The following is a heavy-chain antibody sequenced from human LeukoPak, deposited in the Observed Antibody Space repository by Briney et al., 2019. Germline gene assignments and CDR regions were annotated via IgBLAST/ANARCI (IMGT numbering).Heavy chain of an antibody. Sequence: ASVKVSCKASGDTFSSYAISWVRQAPGQGLEWMGRIIPILGIANYAQKFQGRVTITADKSTSTAYMELSSLRSEDTAVYYCARAYYDILTGYPSYYGMDVWGQGTTVTVSS. D-gene: IGHD3-9*01. CDR1: GDTFSSYA. J-gene: IGHJ6*02. CDR3: ARAYYDILTGYPSYYGMDV. CDR2: IIPILGIA. V-gene: IGHV1-69*04.